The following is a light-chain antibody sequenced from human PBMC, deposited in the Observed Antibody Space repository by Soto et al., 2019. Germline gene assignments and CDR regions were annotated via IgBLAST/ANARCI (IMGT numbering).Light chain of an antibody. Sequence: DIQMTQSPSSLSASVGDRVTITCQATQDISKYLNWYQQKPGKSPRLLIFGAFSLETGVPSRFSGSGSGTYFTFTSSSLKPEDIATYYCQQYENLPITCGQGTRLEIK. CDR1: QDISKY. CDR2: GAF. CDR3: QQYENLPIT. V-gene: IGKV1-33*01. J-gene: IGKJ5*01.